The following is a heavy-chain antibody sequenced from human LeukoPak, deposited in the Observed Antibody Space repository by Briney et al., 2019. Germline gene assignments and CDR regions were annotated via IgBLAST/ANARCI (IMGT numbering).Heavy chain of an antibody. J-gene: IGHJ4*02. CDR3: ARDLTVGPIIIDL. V-gene: IGHV3-11*06. CDR1: GFTVSDYY. Sequence: PGGSLRLSCEASGFTVSDYYMNWIRQAPGKGLEWVSYIDRSGSYTNYADSVKGRFTISRDNAKNLLYLQMNSLRTEDTAVYYCARDLTVGPIIIDLWGQGTLVTVSS. D-gene: IGHD1-26*01. CDR2: IDRSGSYT.